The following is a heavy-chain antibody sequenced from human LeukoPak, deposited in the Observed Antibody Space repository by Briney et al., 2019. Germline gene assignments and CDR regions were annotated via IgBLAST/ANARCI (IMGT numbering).Heavy chain of an antibody. CDR1: GFTFSSYW. CDR2: IKQDGSEK. CDR3: ARNYDYVWGSYPE. Sequence: PGGSLRLSCAASGFTFSSYWMSWVRQAPGKGLEWVANIKQDGSEKYYVDSVKGRFTISRDNAKNSLYLQMNSLRAEDTAVYYCARNYDYVWGSYPEWGQGTLVTVSS. J-gene: IGHJ4*02. D-gene: IGHD3-16*02. V-gene: IGHV3-7*01.